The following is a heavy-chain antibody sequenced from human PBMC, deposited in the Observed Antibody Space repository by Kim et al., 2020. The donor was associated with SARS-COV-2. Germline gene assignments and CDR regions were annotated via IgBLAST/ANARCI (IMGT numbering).Heavy chain of an antibody. D-gene: IGHD2-15*01. CDR3: ARDGEGCSGGSCFHYYYYGMDV. CDR2: INPSGGST. CDR1: GYTFTSYY. Sequence: ASVKVSCKASGYTFTSYYMHWVRQAPGQGLEWMGIINPSGGSTSYAQKFQGRVTMTRDTSTSTVYMELSSLRSEDTAVYYCARDGEGCSGGSCFHYYYYGMDVWGQGTTVTVSS. J-gene: IGHJ6*02. V-gene: IGHV1-46*01.